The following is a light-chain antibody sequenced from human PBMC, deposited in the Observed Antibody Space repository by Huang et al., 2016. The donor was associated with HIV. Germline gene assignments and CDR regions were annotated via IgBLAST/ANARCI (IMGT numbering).Light chain of an antibody. V-gene: IGKV3-20*01. CDR3: QHYGSSPIT. CDR1: QRLTSSH. Sequence: EIVLTQSPGTLSLTPGERAIFSCRASQRLTSSHLAWYQQKSGQAPRLLVFGASTRAPGIPDMFSGSGSGTDFTLTISGLEPEDFAVYYCQHYGSSPITFGQGTRLEMK. CDR2: GAS. J-gene: IGKJ5*01.